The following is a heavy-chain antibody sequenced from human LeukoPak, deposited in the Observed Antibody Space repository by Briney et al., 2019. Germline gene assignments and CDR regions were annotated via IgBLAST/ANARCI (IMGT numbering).Heavy chain of an antibody. J-gene: IGHJ4*02. D-gene: IGHD6-13*01. CDR3: AKDRPGIAAALLGN. CDR1: GFTFSSYA. CDR2: ISGSGGST. V-gene: IGHV3-23*01. Sequence: GGSLRLSCAASGFTFSSYAMSWVRQAPGKGLEWVSAISGSGGSTYYADSVKGRFTISRDNSKNTLYLQMNSLRTEDTAIYYCAKDRPGIAAALLGNWGQGTLVTVSS.